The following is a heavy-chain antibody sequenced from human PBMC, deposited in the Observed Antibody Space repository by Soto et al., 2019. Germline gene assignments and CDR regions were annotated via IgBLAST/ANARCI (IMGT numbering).Heavy chain of an antibody. J-gene: IGHJ3*02. CDR3: AHRREAYNWNDHAFDI. CDR1: GFSLGTSGVG. V-gene: IGHV2-5*01. Sequence: QITLKESGPTLVKPTQTLTLTCTFSGFSLGTSGVGVGWIRQPPGKALEWLALIYWNDNKRYSPSLKSRLTITKDTSKNQVVLTMTNMDPVDTATYYCAHRREAYNWNDHAFDIWGQGTMLTVSS. D-gene: IGHD1-20*01. CDR2: IYWNDNK.